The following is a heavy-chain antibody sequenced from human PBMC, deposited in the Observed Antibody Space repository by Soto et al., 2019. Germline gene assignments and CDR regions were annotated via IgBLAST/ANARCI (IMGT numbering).Heavy chain of an antibody. CDR1: GYTFTSYA. CDR2: INAGNGNT. J-gene: IGHJ2*01. Sequence: ASVKASCKASGYTFTSYAMHWVRQAPGQRLEWMGWINAGNGNTKYSQKFQGRVTITRDTSASTAYMELSSLRSEDTAVYYCARGGSLYWYFDLWGRGTLVTISS. D-gene: IGHD1-26*01. V-gene: IGHV1-3*01. CDR3: ARGGSLYWYFDL.